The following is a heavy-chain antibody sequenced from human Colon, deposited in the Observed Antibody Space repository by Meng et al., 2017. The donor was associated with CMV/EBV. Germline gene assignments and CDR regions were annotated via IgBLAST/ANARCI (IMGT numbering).Heavy chain of an antibody. CDR3: ARGYSGYANSFDY. D-gene: IGHD5-12*01. CDR1: GFTFSSYS. CDR2: ISSSSSYI. Sequence: GGSLRLSCAASGFTFSSYSMNWVRQAPGKGLEWVSSISSSSSYIYYADSVKGRFTISRDNAKNSLYLQMNSLRAEDTAVYYCARGYSGYANSFDYWGLGTMVTVSS. V-gene: IGHV3-21*01. J-gene: IGHJ4*02.